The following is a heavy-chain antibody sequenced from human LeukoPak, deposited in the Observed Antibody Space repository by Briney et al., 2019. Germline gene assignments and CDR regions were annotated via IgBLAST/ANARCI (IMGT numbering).Heavy chain of an antibody. CDR1: GFTFSSYA. Sequence: GRSLRLSCAASGFTFSSYAMHWVRQAPGKGLEWGAVISYDGSNKYYADSVKGRFTISRDNSKNTLYLQMNSLRAEDTAVYYCARDGSTRPQPNNWFDPWGQGTLVTVSS. CDR2: ISYDGSNK. CDR3: ARDGSTRPQPNNWFDP. J-gene: IGHJ5*02. V-gene: IGHV3-30-3*01. D-gene: IGHD1-14*01.